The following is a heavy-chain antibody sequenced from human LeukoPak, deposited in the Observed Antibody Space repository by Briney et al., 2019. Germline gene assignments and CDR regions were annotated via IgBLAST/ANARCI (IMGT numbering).Heavy chain of an antibody. CDR2: INPNSGGT. CDR3: ARVSSGHSGSYRSLDY. Sequence: ASVKVSCKASGYTFTGYYMHWVRQAPGQGLEWMGWINPNSGGTNYAQKFQGRVTMTRDTSISTAYMELSRLRSDDTAVYYCARVSSGHSGSYRSLDYWGQGTLVTVSS. J-gene: IGHJ4*02. CDR1: GYTFTGYY. D-gene: IGHD1-26*01. V-gene: IGHV1-2*02.